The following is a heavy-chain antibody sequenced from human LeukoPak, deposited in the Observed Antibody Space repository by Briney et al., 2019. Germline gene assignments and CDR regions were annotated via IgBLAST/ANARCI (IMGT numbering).Heavy chain of an antibody. D-gene: IGHD2-15*01. J-gene: IGHJ5*02. CDR1: GGSISSGSYY. V-gene: IGHV4-61*02. CDR2: IYSSGST. CDR3: ARSPLLGCCSAGSCNWFDP. Sequence: RPSETLSLTCTASGGSISSGSYYWSWIRQPAGKGLEWTGRIYSSGSTNYNPSLKSRVTISVDTSKNQFSLKLSSVTAADTAVYYCARSPLLGCCSAGSCNWFDPWGQGTLVTVSS.